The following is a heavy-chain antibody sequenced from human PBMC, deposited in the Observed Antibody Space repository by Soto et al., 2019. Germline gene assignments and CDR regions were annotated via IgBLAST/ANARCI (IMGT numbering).Heavy chain of an antibody. Sequence: QVQLVESGGGVVQPGRSLRLSCAASGFTFSSYGMHWVRQAPGKGLEWVAVISYDGSNKYYADSVEGRFTISRDNSKNTLYLQMNSLRAEDTAVYYCAKVGRSAILFDYWGQGTLVTVSS. CDR3: AKVGRSAILFDY. J-gene: IGHJ4*02. CDR1: GFTFSSYG. V-gene: IGHV3-30*18. CDR2: ISYDGSNK. D-gene: IGHD2-2*01.